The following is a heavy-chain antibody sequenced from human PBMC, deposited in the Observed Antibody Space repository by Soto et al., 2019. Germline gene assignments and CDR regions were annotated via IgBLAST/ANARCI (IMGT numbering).Heavy chain of an antibody. V-gene: IGHV1-8*01. CDR1: GYTFTSYD. Sequence: GASVKVSCKASGYTFTSYDINWVRQATGQGLEWMGWMNPNSGNTGYAQKFQGRVTMTRNTSISTAYMELSSLRSEDTAVYYCARVSITIFGVVIMTYLNWFDPWGQGTLVTVSS. CDR3: ARVSITIFGVVIMTYLNWFDP. D-gene: IGHD3-3*01. CDR2: MNPNSGNT. J-gene: IGHJ5*02.